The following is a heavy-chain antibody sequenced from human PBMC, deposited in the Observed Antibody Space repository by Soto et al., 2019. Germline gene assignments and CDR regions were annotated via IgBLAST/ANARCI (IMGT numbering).Heavy chain of an antibody. CDR1: GGSVSSGSYY. Sequence: QVQLQESGPGLVKPSETLSLTCTVSGGSVSSGSYYWSWIRQPPGKGMEWIGYIYYSGSTNYNPSLKSRVTISVDTSRNQFSLTLSSVTAADTAVYYCARASRIAAAGTLDYWGQGTLVTVSS. V-gene: IGHV4-61*01. CDR3: ARASRIAAAGTLDY. D-gene: IGHD6-13*01. J-gene: IGHJ4*02. CDR2: IYYSGST.